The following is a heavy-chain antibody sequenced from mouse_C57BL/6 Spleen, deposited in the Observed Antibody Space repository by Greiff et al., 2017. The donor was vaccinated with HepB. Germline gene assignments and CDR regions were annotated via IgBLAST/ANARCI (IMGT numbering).Heavy chain of an antibody. D-gene: IGHD4-1*01. V-gene: IGHV1-80*01. CDR3: ASERKLGQGDYFDY. CDR1: GYAFSSYW. Sequence: VQLQQSGAELVKPGASVKISCKASGYAFSSYWMNWVKQRPGKGLEWIGQIYPGDGDTNYNGKFKGKATLTADKSSSTAYMQLSSLTSEDSAVYFCASERKLGQGDYFDYWGQGTTLTVSS. J-gene: IGHJ2*01. CDR2: IYPGDGDT.